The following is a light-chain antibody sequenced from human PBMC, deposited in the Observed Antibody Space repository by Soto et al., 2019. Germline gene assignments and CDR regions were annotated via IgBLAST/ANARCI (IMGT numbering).Light chain of an antibody. J-gene: IGKJ1*01. V-gene: IGKV1-12*01. Sequence: DIQMTPSQSSISASVRDRVTITCRASQPTSSWLAWYQQVPGQAPYLLIYPASTLQSGVPSRFSGSGSGTDFTLTINSLQPEDFATYYCQQGYNLPRAFGQRSNV. CDR2: PAS. CDR1: QPTSSW. CDR3: QQGYNLPRA.